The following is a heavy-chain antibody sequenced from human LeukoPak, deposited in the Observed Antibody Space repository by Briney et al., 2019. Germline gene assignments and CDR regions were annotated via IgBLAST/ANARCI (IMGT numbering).Heavy chain of an antibody. CDR1: GGSFSSSSHY. Sequence: SETLSLTCSVSGGSFSSSSHYWGWIRQPPGKGLEWIGSISYSGSSYYNPSLRSRVTMSVDTSKNQFSLKQTSVTAADTAVYFCARLPVWELLRGTPYAFDIWGQGTLVTVSS. J-gene: IGHJ3*02. V-gene: IGHV4-39*01. D-gene: IGHD1-26*01. CDR2: ISYSGSS. CDR3: ARLPVWELLRGTPYAFDI.